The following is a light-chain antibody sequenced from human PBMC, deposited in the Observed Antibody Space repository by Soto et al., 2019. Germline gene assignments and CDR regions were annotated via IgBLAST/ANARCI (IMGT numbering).Light chain of an antibody. J-gene: IGKJ4*01. Sequence: IQMPKTTTSLSVSVGDRVTMTCRASQSIGGFLNWYQQKLGKAPKLLIYAASSLQSGVPSRFSGSGSGTDFTLTISSLQPEDFATDYCQESYSTPLPFGGGSKV. CDR1: QSIGGF. CDR3: QESYSTPLP. V-gene: IGKV1-39*01. CDR2: AAS.